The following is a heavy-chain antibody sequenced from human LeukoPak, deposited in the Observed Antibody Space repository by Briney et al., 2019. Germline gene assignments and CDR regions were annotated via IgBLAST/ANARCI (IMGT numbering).Heavy chain of an antibody. CDR2: INHSGST. V-gene: IGHV4-34*01. CDR1: GGSFSGYY. J-gene: IGHJ4*02. Sequence: SETLSLTCAVYGGSFSGYYWSWIRPPPGKGLEWIGEINHSGSTNYNPSLKSRVTISVDTSKNQFSLKLSSVTAADTAVYYCARGTGTTLRFSFDYWGQGTLVTVSS. CDR3: ARGTGTTLRFSFDY. D-gene: IGHD1-1*01.